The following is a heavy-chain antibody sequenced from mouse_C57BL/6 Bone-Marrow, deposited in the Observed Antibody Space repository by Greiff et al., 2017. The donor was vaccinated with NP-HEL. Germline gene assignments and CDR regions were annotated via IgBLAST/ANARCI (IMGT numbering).Heavy chain of an antibody. CDR3: TTEGDYAMDY. J-gene: IGHJ4*01. V-gene: IGHV14-4*01. Sequence: VHVKQSGAELVRPGASVKLSCTASGFNIKDDYMHWVKQRPEQGLEWIGWIDPENGDTEYASKFQGKATITADTSSNTAYLQLSSLTSEDTAVEYCTTEGDYAMDYWGQGTSVTVSS. CDR2: IDPENGDT. CDR1: GFNIKDDY.